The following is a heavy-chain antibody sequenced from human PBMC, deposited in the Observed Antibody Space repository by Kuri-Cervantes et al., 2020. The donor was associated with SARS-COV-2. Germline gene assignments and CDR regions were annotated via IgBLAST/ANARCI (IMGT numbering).Heavy chain of an antibody. V-gene: IGHV3-23*01. CDR2: ISGSGGST. CDR1: GFTFDDYG. J-gene: IGHJ1*01. Sequence: GESLKISCASSGFTFDDYGMTWVRQAPGKGLEWVLSISGSGGSTFYADSVKGRFTISRDNSKNTLYLQMNSLRAEDTAVYYCAKTDTHFQHWGQGTLVTVSS. CDR3: AKTDTHFQH.